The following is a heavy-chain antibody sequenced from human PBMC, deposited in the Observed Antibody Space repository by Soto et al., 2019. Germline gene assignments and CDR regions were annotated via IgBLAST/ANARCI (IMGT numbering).Heavy chain of an antibody. CDR2: IIPILGIA. CDR3: ARTKFGYYYDSSGYYYEFDP. J-gene: IGHJ5*02. Sequence: GASVKVSCKASGGTFSIYTISWVRQAPGQGLEWMGRIIPILGIANYAQKFQGRVTITADKSTSTAYMELSSLRSEDTATYYCARTKFGYYYDSSGYYYEFDPWGQGTLVTVSS. D-gene: IGHD3-22*01. CDR1: GGTFSIYT. V-gene: IGHV1-69*02.